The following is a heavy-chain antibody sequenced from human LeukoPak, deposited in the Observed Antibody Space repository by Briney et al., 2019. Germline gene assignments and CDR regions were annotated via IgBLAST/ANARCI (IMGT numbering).Heavy chain of an antibody. CDR2: LYSGGNT. V-gene: IGHV3-53*01. J-gene: IGHJ3*02. CDR3: VRESGFGELFPYAFDI. Sequence: LSLTCAVYGGSFSGYYWSWVRQAPGKGLEWVSVLYSGGNTYYTDSVKGRFAISRDYSRNTVYLHMNSLRAEDTAVYYCVRESGFGELFPYAFDIWGQGTMVTVSS. CDR1: GGSFSGYY. D-gene: IGHD3-10*01.